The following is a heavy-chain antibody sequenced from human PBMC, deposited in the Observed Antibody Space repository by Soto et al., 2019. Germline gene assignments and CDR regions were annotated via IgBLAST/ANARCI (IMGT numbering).Heavy chain of an antibody. CDR1: GFTFSSYG. V-gene: IGHV3-33*01. J-gene: IGHJ4*02. CDR3: ARDATPEQWLVRRYFDY. D-gene: IGHD6-19*01. Sequence: QVQLVESGGGVVQPGRSLRLSCAASGFTFSSYGMHWVRQAPGKGLEWVAVIWYDGSNKYYADSVKGRFTISRDNSKNTLYQQMNSLRAEDTAVYYCARDATPEQWLVRRYFDYWGQGTLVTVSS. CDR2: IWYDGSNK.